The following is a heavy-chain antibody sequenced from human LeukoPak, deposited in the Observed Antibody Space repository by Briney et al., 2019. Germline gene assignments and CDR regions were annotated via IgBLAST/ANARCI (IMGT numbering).Heavy chain of an antibody. Sequence: SETLSLTCAVYGGSFSGYYWSWIRQPPGKGLEWIGEINHSGSTNYNPSLKSRVTISVDTSKNQFSLELSSVTAADTAVFYCARVPGYSRSRGAFDIWGQGTMVTVSP. CDR3: ARVPGYSRSRGAFDI. CDR2: INHSGST. CDR1: GGSFSGYY. V-gene: IGHV4-34*01. D-gene: IGHD6-13*01. J-gene: IGHJ3*02.